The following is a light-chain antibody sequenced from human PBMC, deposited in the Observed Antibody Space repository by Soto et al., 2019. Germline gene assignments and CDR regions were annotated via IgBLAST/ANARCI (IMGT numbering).Light chain of an antibody. CDR1: QSVSSSY. CDR2: GAS. CDR3: QQYGSSPRT. J-gene: IGKJ1*01. V-gene: IGKV3-20*01. Sequence: EIVLTQSPGTLSLSPGERATLSCRASQSVSSSYLAWYQQRPGQAPRLLIYGASSRATGIPDRFSGSGSGTDFTLTIISLEPEDFAVYYCQQYGSSPRTFGQGTKVDI.